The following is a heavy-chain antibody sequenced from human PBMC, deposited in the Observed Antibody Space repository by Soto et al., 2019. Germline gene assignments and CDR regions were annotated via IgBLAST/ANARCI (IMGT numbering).Heavy chain of an antibody. CDR1: GFTFSSYS. D-gene: IGHD6-13*01. J-gene: IGHJ4*02. CDR2: ISSSSSYI. CDR3: VYSISGDFDY. V-gene: IGHV3-21*01. Sequence: GGSLRLSCAASGFTFSSYSMNWVRQAPGKGLEWVSSISSSSSYIYYADSVKGRFTISRDNAKNSLYLQMNSLRAEDTAVYYCVYSISGDFDYWGQGTLVTVSS.